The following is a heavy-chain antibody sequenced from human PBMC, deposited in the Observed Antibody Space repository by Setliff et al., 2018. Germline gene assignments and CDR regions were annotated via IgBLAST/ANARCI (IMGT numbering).Heavy chain of an antibody. J-gene: IGHJ3*02. D-gene: IGHD2-21*01. CDR1: GGSISSYY. CDR2: IYYSGST. Sequence: ETLSLTCTVSGGSISSYYWSWIRQPPGKRLEWIGYIYYSGSTYYNPSLKSRVTISVGTSKNQFSLKLSSVTAADTAVYYCARVALVVVIRNAFDIWGQGTMVTVSS. V-gene: IGHV4-59*12. CDR3: ARVALVVVIRNAFDI.